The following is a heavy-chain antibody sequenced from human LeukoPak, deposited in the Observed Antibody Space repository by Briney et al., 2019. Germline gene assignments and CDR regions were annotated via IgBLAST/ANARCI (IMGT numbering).Heavy chain of an antibody. CDR3: ARDKGKGDAFDI. Sequence: GGSLRLSCAASGFTFSSYSMNWVRQAPGKGLEGVSSISSSSSYIYYADSVKGRFTISRDNAKNSLYLQMNSLRAEDTAVYYCARDKGKGDAFDIWGQGTMVTVSS. V-gene: IGHV3-21*01. D-gene: IGHD3-10*01. J-gene: IGHJ3*02. CDR1: GFTFSSYS. CDR2: ISSSSSYI.